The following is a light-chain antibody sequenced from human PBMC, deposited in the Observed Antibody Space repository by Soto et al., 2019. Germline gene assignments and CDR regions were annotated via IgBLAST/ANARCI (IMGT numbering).Light chain of an antibody. CDR1: HRVSSY. CDR3: QQYNNWPLT. V-gene: IGKV3-15*01. CDR2: GAS. Sequence: EILMTQSPATLSVSPGESATLSCRASHRVSSYLAGYQQKPGQAPRLLIYGASTRATGIPARFSGSGSGTVFTLTISSLQSEDFAVYFCQQYNNWPLTFGGGTKVEIK. J-gene: IGKJ4*01.